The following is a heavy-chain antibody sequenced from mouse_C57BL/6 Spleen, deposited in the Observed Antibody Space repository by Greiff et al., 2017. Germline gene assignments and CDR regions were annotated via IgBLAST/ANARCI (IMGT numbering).Heavy chain of an antibody. CDR3: AKNGGYDGYYVDAMDY. CDR2: IWRGGST. CDR1: GFSLTSYG. V-gene: IGHV2-5*01. D-gene: IGHD2-3*01. Sequence: QVQLQQSGPGLVQPSQSLSITCTVSGFSLTSYGVHWVRQSPGKGLEWLGVIWRGGSTDYNAAFMSRLSITKDNSKSQVFFKMNSLQADDTAIYYCAKNGGYDGYYVDAMDYWGQGTSVTVSS. J-gene: IGHJ4*01.